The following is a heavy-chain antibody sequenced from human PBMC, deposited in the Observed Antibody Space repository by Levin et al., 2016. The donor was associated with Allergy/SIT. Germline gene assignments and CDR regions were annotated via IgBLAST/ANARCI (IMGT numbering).Heavy chain of an antibody. V-gene: IGHV3-15*01. J-gene: IGHJ6*02. CDR3: TTDNKGCGGDCYLNYYYYYGMDV. CDR2: IKSKTDGGTT. Sequence: VRQMPGKGLEWVGRIKSKTDGGTTDYAAPVKGRFTISRDDSKNTLYLQMNSLKTEDTAVYYCTTDNKGCGGDCYLNYYYYYGMDVWGQGTTVTVSS. D-gene: IGHD2-21*02.